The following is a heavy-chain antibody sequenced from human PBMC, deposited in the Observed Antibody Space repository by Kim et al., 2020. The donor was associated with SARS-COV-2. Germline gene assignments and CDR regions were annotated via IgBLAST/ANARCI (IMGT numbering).Heavy chain of an antibody. CDR2: IYYSGST. J-gene: IGHJ4*01. D-gene: IGHD1-20*01. V-gene: IGHV4-39*07. CDR3: ARVFKPAGITGTTGY. CDR1: GGSISSSSYY. Sequence: SETLSLTCTVSGGSISSSSYYWGWIRQPPGKGLEWIGSIYYSGSTYYNPSLKSRVTISVDTSKNQFSLKLSSVTAADTAASYCARVFKPAGITGTTGYWG.